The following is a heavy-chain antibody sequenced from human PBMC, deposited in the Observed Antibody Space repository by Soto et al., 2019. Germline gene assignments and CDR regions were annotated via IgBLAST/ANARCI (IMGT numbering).Heavy chain of an antibody. CDR2: FNPDGGST. Sequence: QVQLVESGAEVKKPGASMKLSCQASGYIFANYYMHWVRQAPGQGLEWMGIFNPDGGSTTYAQKYQDSVTVTGDTSTSTVYMELSSLTSEDTAVYFCARGDYHGMDVWGQGTTVTVSS. J-gene: IGHJ6*02. D-gene: IGHD3-16*01. V-gene: IGHV1-46*01. CDR1: GYIFANYY. CDR3: ARGDYHGMDV.